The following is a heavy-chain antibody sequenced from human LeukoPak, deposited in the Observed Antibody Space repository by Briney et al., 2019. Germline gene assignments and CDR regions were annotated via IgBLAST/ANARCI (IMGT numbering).Heavy chain of an antibody. V-gene: IGHV4-39*01. J-gene: IGHJ4*02. CDR1: GGSISSSSYY. CDR3: AKSLWADGGPFDY. D-gene: IGHD3-16*01. CDR2: IYYSGST. Sequence: PSETLSLTCTVSGGSISSSSYYWGWIRQPPGKGLEWIGSIYYSGSTYYNPSLKSRVTISVDTSKNQFSLNLNSVTAADTAVYYCAKSLWADGGPFDYWGQGTLVTVSS.